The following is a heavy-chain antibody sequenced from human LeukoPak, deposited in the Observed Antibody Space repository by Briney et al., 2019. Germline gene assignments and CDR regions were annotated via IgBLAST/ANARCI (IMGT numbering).Heavy chain of an antibody. V-gene: IGHV3-21*01. CDR3: ARGAVAGADFDY. CDR2: ISSRSSYV. D-gene: IGHD6-19*01. Sequence: GGSLRLSCVASGFTFRTYSMNWVRQAPGKGLEWVSSISSRSSYVYYADSVKGRFTISRDNAKNSLFLQMNSLRAEDTAVYYCARGAVAGADFDYWGQGTLVTVSS. CDR1: GFTFRTYS. J-gene: IGHJ4*02.